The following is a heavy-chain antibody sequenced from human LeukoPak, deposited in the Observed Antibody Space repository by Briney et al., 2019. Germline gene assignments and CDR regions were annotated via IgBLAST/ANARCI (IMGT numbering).Heavy chain of an antibody. V-gene: IGHV3-7*01. CDR3: ARESRYFDWTNYYYMDV. D-gene: IGHD3-9*01. CDR2: IKQDGSEK. Sequence: GGSLRLSCAASGFTFSSYWMSWVRQAPGKGLEWVADIKQDGSEKYYVDSVKGRFTISRDNAKNSLYLQMNSLRAEDTAVYYCARESRYFDWTNYYYMDVWGKGTTVTVSS. J-gene: IGHJ6*03. CDR1: GFTFSSYW.